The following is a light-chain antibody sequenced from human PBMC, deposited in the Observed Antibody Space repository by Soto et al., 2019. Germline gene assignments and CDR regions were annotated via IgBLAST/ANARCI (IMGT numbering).Light chain of an antibody. CDR1: QTINNN. J-gene: IGKJ1*01. CDR2: GAS. CDR3: QQYGSSGT. V-gene: IGKV3-20*01. Sequence: SLSPVTLSVNTGEGATLSCRASQTINNNLAWYQQKPGQAPRLLIYGASNRATGIPDRFSGSGSGTDFTLTISRLEPEDFAVYYCQQYGSSGTFG.